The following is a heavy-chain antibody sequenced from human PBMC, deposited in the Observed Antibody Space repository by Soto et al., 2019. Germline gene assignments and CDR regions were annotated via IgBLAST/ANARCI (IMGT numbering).Heavy chain of an antibody. CDR3: AKGRHYPGYYYYGMDV. CDR2: ISGSGGST. Sequence: EVQLLESGGGLVQPGGSLRLSCAASGFTFSSYAMSWVRQAPGKGLEWVSAISGSGGSTYYADSVKGRFTISRDNSKNTLNLQTTSLRAEDTAVYDCAKGRHYPGYYYYGMDVWGKGTTVTDSS. J-gene: IGHJ6*04. D-gene: IGHD1-1*01. V-gene: IGHV3-23*01. CDR1: GFTFSSYA.